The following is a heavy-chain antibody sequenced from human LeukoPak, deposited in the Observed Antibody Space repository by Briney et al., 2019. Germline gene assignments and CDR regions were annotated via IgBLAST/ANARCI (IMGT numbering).Heavy chain of an antibody. Sequence: PGGSLRLSCAASGFSFSDYYMSWIRQAPGKGLEWVPHISGSSSYTNYADFVKGRFTISRDDAKNSLYLQMNSLRDEDTAVYYCARALTALAAYDYWGQGALVTVSS. J-gene: IGHJ4*02. CDR1: GFSFSDYY. CDR2: ISGSSSYT. CDR3: ARALTALAAYDY. D-gene: IGHD1-14*01. V-gene: IGHV3-11*05.